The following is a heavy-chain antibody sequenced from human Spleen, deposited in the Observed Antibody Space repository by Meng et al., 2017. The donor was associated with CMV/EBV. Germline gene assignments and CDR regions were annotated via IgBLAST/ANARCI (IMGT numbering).Heavy chain of an antibody. V-gene: IGHV3-23*01. CDR3: ARVAAAGRGMDV. CDR1: RFTFSNYG. J-gene: IGHJ6*02. D-gene: IGHD6-13*01. CDR2: ISGSDGTT. Sequence: GGSLRLSCAASRFTFSNYGMTWVRQAPGKGLEWVSRISGSDGTTYYADSVKGRFTISRDNFKNTLYLQMNSLRAEDTAIYYCARVAAAGRGMDVWGQGTTVTVSS.